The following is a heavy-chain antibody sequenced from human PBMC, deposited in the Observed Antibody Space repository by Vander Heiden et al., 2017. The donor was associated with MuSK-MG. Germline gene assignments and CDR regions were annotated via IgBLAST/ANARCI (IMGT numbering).Heavy chain of an antibody. D-gene: IGHD1-26*01. V-gene: IGHV4-39*07. J-gene: IGHJ4*02. Sequence: QLQLQESGPGLVKPSETLSLTCTVPGDSITTTTYYWGWFRQPPGKGLEWIGNIYYSGNTYYNPSLKSRVTISVDTSKNQFSLNLNSVTAADTAVYFCARGTEVGWGGYWAQGTLVTVSS. CDR2: IYYSGNT. CDR3: ARGTEVGWGGY. CDR1: GDSITTTTYY.